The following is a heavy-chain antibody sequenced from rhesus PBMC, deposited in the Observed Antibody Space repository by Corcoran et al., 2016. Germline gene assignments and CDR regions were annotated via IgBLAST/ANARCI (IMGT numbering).Heavy chain of an antibody. CDR1: GGSISSNS. CDR2: ISGSGGST. Sequence: QVQLQESGSGLVKPSETLSLTCAVSGGSISSNSWSWLRQPPGTGLEWIGRISGSGGSTDYNPSLKSRVTISTDTSKNQFSLKLSSVTAADTAVYYCARDYCSGIYCYAGGYDYWGQGVLVTVSS. J-gene: IGHJ4*01. V-gene: IGHV4-160*01. CDR3: ARDYCSGIYCYAGGYDY. D-gene: IGHD2-27*01.